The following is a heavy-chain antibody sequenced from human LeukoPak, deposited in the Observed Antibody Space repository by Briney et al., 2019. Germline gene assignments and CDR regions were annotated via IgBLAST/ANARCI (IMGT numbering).Heavy chain of an antibody. CDR2: IYYSGVT. V-gene: IGHV4-39*01. J-gene: IGHJ5*02. CDR3: ATGRLTGGGFDP. Sequence: SETLSLTCTVSGDSISSRSFYWGWIRQPPGKGLEWIGTIYYSGVTYYNPSLKSRVTMSVDTSDNQFSLRLISVTAADTAVYYCATGRLTGGGFDPWGQGTLVTVSS. CDR1: GDSISSRSFY. D-gene: IGHD3-9*01.